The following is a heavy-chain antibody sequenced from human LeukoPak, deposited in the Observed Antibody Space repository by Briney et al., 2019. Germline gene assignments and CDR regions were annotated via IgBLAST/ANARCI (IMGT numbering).Heavy chain of an antibody. J-gene: IGHJ4*02. CDR2: IYYTRST. CDR3: ARHVDTAMALDY. D-gene: IGHD5-18*01. V-gene: IGHV4-59*08. Sequence: SETLSLTCTVSGGSISSYYWSWIRQPPGKGLEWIGYIYYTRSTHYNPSLKSRVTISVDTSKNQFSLKLSSVTAADTAVYYCARHVDTAMALDYWGQGTLVTVSS. CDR1: GGSISSYY.